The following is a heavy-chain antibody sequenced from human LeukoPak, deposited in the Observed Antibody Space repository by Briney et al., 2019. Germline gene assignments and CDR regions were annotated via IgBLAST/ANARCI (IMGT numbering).Heavy chain of an antibody. Sequence: ASVKVSCKASGYTFTGYFMHWVRQAPGQGLEWVGVINLSDDSTGYAQKFQGRVTVTRDTSTSTVFMELSSLRSEDTAVYYCARVAGDPFDYWGQGTLVTVSS. CDR1: GYTFTGYF. J-gene: IGHJ4*02. CDR2: INLSDDST. CDR3: ARVAGDPFDY. V-gene: IGHV1-46*01. D-gene: IGHD1-26*01.